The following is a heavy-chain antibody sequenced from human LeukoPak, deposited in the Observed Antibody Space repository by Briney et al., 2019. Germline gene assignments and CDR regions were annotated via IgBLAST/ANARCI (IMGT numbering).Heavy chain of an antibody. CDR1: GFTFSSYA. Sequence: PGGSLRLSCAASGFTFSSYAMSWARQAPGKGLEWVSAISGSGGSTYYADSVKGRFTISRDNSKNTLYLQMNSLRAEDTAVYYCAKKGFGELVIDYWGQGTLVTVSS. J-gene: IGHJ4*02. D-gene: IGHD3-10*01. CDR2: ISGSGGST. V-gene: IGHV3-23*01. CDR3: AKKGFGELVIDY.